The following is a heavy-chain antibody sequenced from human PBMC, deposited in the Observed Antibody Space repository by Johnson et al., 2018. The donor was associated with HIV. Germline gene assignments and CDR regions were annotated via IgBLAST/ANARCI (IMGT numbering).Heavy chain of an antibody. CDR1: GFTFSSYC. V-gene: IGHV3-7*05. J-gene: IGHJ3*02. CDR2: IKQDGSEK. D-gene: IGHD2-15*01. CDR3: ARVGILRRRGAFDI. Sequence: VQLVESGGGLVQPGGSLRLSCAASGFTFSSYCMSWVRQAPGKGLEWVANIKQDGSEKYYVDSVKGRFTISRDNAKNSLYLQMNSLRAEDTAVYYCARVGILRRRGAFDIWGQGTMVTVSS.